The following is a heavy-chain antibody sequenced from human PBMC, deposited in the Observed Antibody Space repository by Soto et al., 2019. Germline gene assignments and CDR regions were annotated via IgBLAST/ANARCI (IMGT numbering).Heavy chain of an antibody. D-gene: IGHD3-16*01. CDR1: GFTFDTYW. V-gene: IGHV3-7*01. CDR2: IKYDGSQR. Sequence: EVQLVESGGDLVQPGGSLRLSCAASGFTFDTYWMSWVRQSPGKGPEWVANIKYDGSQRYYVDSVRGRFSISRDNTKDSLYLQMNSLRADDTAVYYCAIDKTLREGLWDRGTLVTVSS. J-gene: IGHJ2*01. CDR3: AIDKTLREGL.